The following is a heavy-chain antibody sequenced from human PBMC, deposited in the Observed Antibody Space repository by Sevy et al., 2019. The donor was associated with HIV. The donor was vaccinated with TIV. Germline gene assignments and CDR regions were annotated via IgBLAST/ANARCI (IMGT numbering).Heavy chain of an antibody. Sequence: GGSLRLSCAASGFTFSSYWMSWVRQAPGKGLEWVANIKQDGSEKYYVDSVKGRFTISRDNAKNSLYLQMNSLRAEDTAVYYCASLGYCSSTSCCESGMDVWGQGTTVTVSS. J-gene: IGHJ6*02. V-gene: IGHV3-7*03. CDR2: IKQDGSEK. CDR1: GFTFSSYW. D-gene: IGHD2-2*01. CDR3: ASLGYCSSTSCCESGMDV.